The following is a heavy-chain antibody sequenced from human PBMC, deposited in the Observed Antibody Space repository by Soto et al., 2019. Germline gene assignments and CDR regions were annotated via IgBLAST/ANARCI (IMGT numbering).Heavy chain of an antibody. D-gene: IGHD6-6*01. CDR1: GGSISSYY. CDR3: ARVIIEARTGAYGMVV. V-gene: IGHV4-4*07. Sequence: SENLSLTCTVSGGSISSYYWSWIRQPAGKGLEWIGRIYTSGSTNYNPSLKSRVTMSVDTSKNQFSLKLSSVTAADTAVYYCARVIIEARTGAYGMVVCCQGILVTVS. CDR2: IYTSGST. J-gene: IGHJ6*02.